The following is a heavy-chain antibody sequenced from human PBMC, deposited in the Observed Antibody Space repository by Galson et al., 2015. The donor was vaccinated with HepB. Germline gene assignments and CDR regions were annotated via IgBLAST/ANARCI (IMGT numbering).Heavy chain of an antibody. J-gene: IGHJ4*02. V-gene: IGHV3-33*01. CDR1: GFIFSSYG. CDR3: ARDSLPDDYGDSGLGY. D-gene: IGHD4-17*01. CDR2: IWEDKGNK. Sequence: SLRLSCAASGFIFSSYGMHWVRQAPGKGLEWVAVIWEDKGNKYYAESVKGRFTISRDNSKNMVYVQMNSLRAEDTAVYYCARDSLPDDYGDSGLGYWGQGTLVIVSS.